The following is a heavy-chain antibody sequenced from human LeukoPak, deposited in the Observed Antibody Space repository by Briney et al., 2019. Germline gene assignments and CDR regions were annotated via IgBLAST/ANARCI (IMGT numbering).Heavy chain of an antibody. J-gene: IGHJ4*02. CDR2: IKQEGSEK. D-gene: IGHD1/OR15-1a*01. CDR1: GFTFSSYW. Sequence: PGGSLRLSCAASGFTFSSYWMSWVRQAPGKGLEWVANIKQEGSEKYYVDSVKGRFTISRDNAKNSLYLQMNSLRAEDTAVYYCARVDRQRNNDYWGQGTLVTVSS. V-gene: IGHV3-7*01. CDR3: ARVDRQRNNDY.